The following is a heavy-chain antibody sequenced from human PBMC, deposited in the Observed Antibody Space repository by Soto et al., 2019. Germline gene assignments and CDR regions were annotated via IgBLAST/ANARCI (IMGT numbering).Heavy chain of an antibody. J-gene: IGHJ4*02. CDR3: ARAPLDYGFDY. CDR1: GYTFTSYG. D-gene: IGHD4-17*01. V-gene: IGHV1-18*01. Sequence: ASVKVSCKASGYTFTSYGVSWVRQAPGQGLEWMGWISAYNGYTNYAQKLQGRVTVTTDTSTRTAYMELRSLRSDDTAVYYCARAPLDYGFDYWGQGALVTVSS. CDR2: ISAYNGYT.